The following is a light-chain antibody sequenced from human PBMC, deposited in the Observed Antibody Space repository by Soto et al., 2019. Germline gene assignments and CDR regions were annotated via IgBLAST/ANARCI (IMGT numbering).Light chain of an antibody. CDR1: QGISND. CDR2: AAS. V-gene: IGKV1-39*01. CDR3: QQSYSTPWT. J-gene: IGKJ1*01. Sequence: DIQMTQSPSSLSASVGARVPIACRASQGISNDLAWYQQKPGKPPKLLIYAASSLQSGVPSRFSGSGSGTDFTLTISSLQPEDFATYYCQQSYSTPWTFGQGTKVDIK.